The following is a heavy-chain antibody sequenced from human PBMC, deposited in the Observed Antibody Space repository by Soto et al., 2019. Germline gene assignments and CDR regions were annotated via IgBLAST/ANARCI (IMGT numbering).Heavy chain of an antibody. CDR1: GFIFSPYG. Sequence: GGSLRLSCAASGFIFSPYGIHWVRQAPGKGLEWVALIRNDGSDKYYADSVTGRFTISRDNSKNTVYLQMNSLRAEDTALYFCARAPRMAPFDIWGQGTMVTVSS. J-gene: IGHJ3*02. V-gene: IGHV3-33*01. CDR3: ARAPRMAPFDI. CDR2: IRNDGSDK.